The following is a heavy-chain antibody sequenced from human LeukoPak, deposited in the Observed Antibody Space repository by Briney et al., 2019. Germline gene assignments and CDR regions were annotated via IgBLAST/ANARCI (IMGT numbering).Heavy chain of an antibody. CDR1: GYDFTSYW. V-gene: IGHV5-51*01. D-gene: IGHD6-6*01. Sequence: GGSLKISCRVSGYDFTSYWIAWVRQMPGRGLEWMGFIYPADYDTRYSPSFQGQVTISADRSVTTAYLQWSSLKASDTAVYFCARGLGYSTSSISFDSWGQGTLVTVSS. CDR2: IYPADYDT. J-gene: IGHJ4*02. CDR3: ARGLGYSTSSISFDS.